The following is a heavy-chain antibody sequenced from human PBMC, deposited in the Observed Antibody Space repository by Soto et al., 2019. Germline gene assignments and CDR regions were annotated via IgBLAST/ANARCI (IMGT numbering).Heavy chain of an antibody. CDR3: ARGLLYDFWSGYYLDY. J-gene: IGHJ4*02. Sequence: GASVKVSCKASGYTFTSYGISWVRQAPGQGLEWMGWISAYNGNTNYAQKLQGRVTMTTDTSTSTAYMELRSLRSDDTAVYYCARGLLYDFWSGYYLDYWGQGTLVTVSS. V-gene: IGHV1-18*01. CDR1: GYTFTSYG. CDR2: ISAYNGNT. D-gene: IGHD3-3*01.